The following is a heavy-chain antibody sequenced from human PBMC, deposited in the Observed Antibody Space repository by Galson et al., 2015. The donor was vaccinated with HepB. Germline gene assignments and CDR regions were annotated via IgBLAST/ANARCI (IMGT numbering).Heavy chain of an antibody. Sequence: SLRLSCAASGFTFSSYGMHWVRQAPGKGLEWVAVIWYDGSNKYYADSVKGRFTISRDNSKNTLYLQMNSLRAEDTAVYYCARDWGEGAVADYWGQGTLVTASS. CDR2: IWYDGSNK. CDR3: ARDWGEGAVADY. J-gene: IGHJ4*02. V-gene: IGHV3-33*01. CDR1: GFTFSSYG. D-gene: IGHD6-19*01.